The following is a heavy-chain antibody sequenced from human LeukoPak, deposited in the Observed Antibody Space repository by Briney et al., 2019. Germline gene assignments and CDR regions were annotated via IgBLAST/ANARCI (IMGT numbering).Heavy chain of an antibody. CDR3: TRRAAYCGGDCYSAFDI. V-gene: IGHV1-18*01. J-gene: IGHJ3*02. D-gene: IGHD2-21*02. Sequence: ASVKVSCKASGYTFTSYGISWVRQAPGQGLEWMGWISAYNGNTNYAQKLQGRVTMTTDTSTSTAYMELRSLRSDDTAVYYCTRRAAYCGGDCYSAFDIWGQGTMVTVSS. CDR1: GYTFTSYG. CDR2: ISAYNGNT.